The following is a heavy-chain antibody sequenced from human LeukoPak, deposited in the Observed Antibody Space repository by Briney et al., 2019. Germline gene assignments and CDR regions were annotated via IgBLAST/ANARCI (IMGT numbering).Heavy chain of an antibody. CDR3: TTAETGYSSGWYGPRYAFDI. Sequence: RPGGSLRLSCAASGFTFSSHSMHWVRQAPGKGLEWISYISSGSTAMYYADSVKGRFTISRDNARNSLYLQMNSLKTEDTAVYYCTTAETGYSSGWYGPRYAFDIWGQGTMVTVSS. J-gene: IGHJ3*02. V-gene: IGHV3-48*01. D-gene: IGHD6-19*01. CDR1: GFTFSSHS. CDR2: ISSGSTAM.